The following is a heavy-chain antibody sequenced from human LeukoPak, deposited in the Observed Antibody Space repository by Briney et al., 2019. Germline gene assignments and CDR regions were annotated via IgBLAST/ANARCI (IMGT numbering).Heavy chain of an antibody. Sequence: SETLSLTCTVSGGSISSYYWSWIRQPAGKGLEWIGRIYTSGSTNYNPSLKSRVTISVDTSKNQFSLKLSSVTAADTAVYYCAIGYSSSSRENWFDPWGQGTLVTVSS. CDR1: GGSISSYY. CDR3: AIGYSSSSRENWFDP. V-gene: IGHV4-4*07. CDR2: IYTSGST. J-gene: IGHJ5*02. D-gene: IGHD6-6*01.